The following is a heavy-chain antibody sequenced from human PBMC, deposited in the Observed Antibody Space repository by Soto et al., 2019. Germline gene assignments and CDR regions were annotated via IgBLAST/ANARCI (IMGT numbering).Heavy chain of an antibody. D-gene: IGHD6-13*01. CDR3: ARDQGVAAAGITWFDP. J-gene: IGHJ5*02. CDR1: WASMNRYH. V-gene: IGHV4-4*07. Sequence: AXTFPVSWASMNRYHWSWIRQPAGKGLEWIGHIHSSGSTNYNPSLKSRVTMSVDTSKNQFSLRLMSLTAADTAVYYCARDQGVAAAGITWFDPWGQGSLVTSPQ. CDR2: IHSSGST.